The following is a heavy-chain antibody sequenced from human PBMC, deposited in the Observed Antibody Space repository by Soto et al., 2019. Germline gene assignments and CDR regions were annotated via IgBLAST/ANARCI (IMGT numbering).Heavy chain of an antibody. CDR1: GGSISSYY. V-gene: IGHV4-4*07. J-gene: IGHJ5*02. CDR2: IYTSGST. CDR3: ARDPGPRSFDP. Sequence: SETLSLTCTVSGGSISSYYWSWIRQPAGKGLEWIGCIYTSGSTNYNPSLKSRVTMSVATSTTQFSLKLSSVTAAATAVYSCARDPGPRSFDPWGQGTLVTVSS.